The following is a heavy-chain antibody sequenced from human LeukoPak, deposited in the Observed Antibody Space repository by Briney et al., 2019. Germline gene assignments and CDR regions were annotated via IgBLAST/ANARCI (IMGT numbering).Heavy chain of an antibody. CDR2: INPSGGST. CDR3: AREGWYYYDSSGYYPHHDAFDI. D-gene: IGHD3-22*01. V-gene: IGHV1-46*01. Sequence: GASVKVSCKASGYTFTSYYMHWVRQAPGQGLEWMGIINPSGGSTSYALKFQGRVTMTRDTSTSTVYMELSSLRSEDAAVYYCAREGWYYYDSSGYYPHHDAFDIWGQGTMVTVSS. J-gene: IGHJ3*02. CDR1: GYTFTSYY.